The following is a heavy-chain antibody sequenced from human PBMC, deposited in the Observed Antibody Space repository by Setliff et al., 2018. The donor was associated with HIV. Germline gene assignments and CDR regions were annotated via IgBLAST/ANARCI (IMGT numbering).Heavy chain of an antibody. Sequence: ASVKVSCKTSGYAFTYYYIHWVRQSPGQGLEWLGTLNPNGGSTTYAQKFQGRVTMTRDTSTSTVYMELRSLRSEDTAVYYCARVQTVIPPSFDHWGQRTLVTVSS. CDR2: LNPNGGST. D-gene: IGHD3-16*02. J-gene: IGHJ4*02. CDR3: ARVQTVIPPSFDH. CDR1: GYAFTYYY. V-gene: IGHV1-46*01.